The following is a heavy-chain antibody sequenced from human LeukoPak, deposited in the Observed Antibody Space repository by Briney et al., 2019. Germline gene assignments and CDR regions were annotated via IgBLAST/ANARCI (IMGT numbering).Heavy chain of an antibody. CDR1: GFTFSSYG. CDR3: AKDQGYYGSGIKFKFMGYFDY. J-gene: IGHJ4*02. Sequence: GGSLRLSCAASGFTFSSYGMHWVRQAPGKGLEWVAVISYDGSNKYYADSVKGRFTISRDNSKNTLYLQMNSLRAEDTAVYYCAKDQGYYGSGIKFKFMGYFDYWGQGTLVTVSS. D-gene: IGHD3-10*01. V-gene: IGHV3-30*18. CDR2: ISYDGSNK.